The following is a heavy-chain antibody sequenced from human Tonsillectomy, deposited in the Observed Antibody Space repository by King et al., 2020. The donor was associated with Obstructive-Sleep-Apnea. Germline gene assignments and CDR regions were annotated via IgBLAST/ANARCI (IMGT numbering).Heavy chain of an antibody. J-gene: IGHJ6*02. Sequence: QLVQSGGGVVQPGRSLRLSCAASGFTFSSYAMYWVRQAPGKGLEWVAVISYDGRNKYYADSVKGRFTISRDNSKNTLYLQMNSLRAEDTAVFYCSRGPPSFGELSEYGMDVWGQGTTVTVSS. D-gene: IGHD3-10*01. CDR1: GFTFSSYA. CDR2: ISYDGRNK. CDR3: SRGPPSFGELSEYGMDV. V-gene: IGHV3-30*04.